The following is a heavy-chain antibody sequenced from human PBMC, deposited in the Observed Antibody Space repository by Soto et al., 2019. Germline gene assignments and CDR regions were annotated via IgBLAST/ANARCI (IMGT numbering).Heavy chain of an antibody. CDR2: INPSSGFT. J-gene: IGHJ5*02. D-gene: IGHD6-13*01. CDR1: GYTFTAYY. CDR3: ARDLHSSSWYRGWFDP. Sequence: WASVKVSCKASGYTFTAYYMHWVRQAPGQGLEWMGWINPSSGFTNYAQNFQGRVTMTRDTSITTAYMELISLRSDDTAVYYCARDLHSSSWYRGWFDPWGQGTLVTVSS. V-gene: IGHV1-2*02.